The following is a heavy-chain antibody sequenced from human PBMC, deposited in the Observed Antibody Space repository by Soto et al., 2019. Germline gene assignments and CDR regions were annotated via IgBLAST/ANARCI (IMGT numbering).Heavy chain of an antibody. V-gene: IGHV3-30*18. CDR2: ISYDGSNK. CDR1: GFPFSSYG. D-gene: IGHD3-22*01. CDR3: AKAGYYYDSSGHYYFDY. Sequence: GGSLRLSCAASGFPFSSYGMHWVRQAPGKGLEWVAVISYDGSNKYYADSVKGRFTISRDNSKNTLYLQMNSLRAEDTAVYYSAKAGYYYDSSGHYYFDYWGQGTLVTVSS. J-gene: IGHJ4*02.